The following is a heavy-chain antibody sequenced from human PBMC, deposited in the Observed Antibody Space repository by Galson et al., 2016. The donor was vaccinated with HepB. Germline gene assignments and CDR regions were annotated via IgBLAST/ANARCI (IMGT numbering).Heavy chain of an antibody. V-gene: IGHV4-59*08. CDR1: AGSISGYY. CDR2: IYYRGST. CDR3: ARRTSSWYYFDY. Sequence: LSLTCTVSAGSISGYYWSWIRQPPGKGLEWVGYIYYRGSTNYNPSLKSRVTISVDTSKNQFSLKLSSVTAADTAVYYCARRTSSWYYFDYWGQGTLVTVSS. D-gene: IGHD2-2*01. J-gene: IGHJ4*02.